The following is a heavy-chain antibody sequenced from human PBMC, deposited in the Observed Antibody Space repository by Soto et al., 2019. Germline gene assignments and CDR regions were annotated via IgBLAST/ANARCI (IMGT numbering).Heavy chain of an antibody. V-gene: IGHV3-23*01. D-gene: IGHD6-19*01. CDR1: GFTFSNSA. Sequence: AGGSLRLSCAASGFTFSNSAMSWVRQAPGKGLEWVSAISGGGGTTYYANSVKGRFTISRYNPKNTLFLQMNSLRAEDTAVYYCAKLVCYGSRWYPDYWGQGTPVTVSS. CDR2: ISGGGGTT. J-gene: IGHJ4*02. CDR3: AKLVCYGSRWYPDY.